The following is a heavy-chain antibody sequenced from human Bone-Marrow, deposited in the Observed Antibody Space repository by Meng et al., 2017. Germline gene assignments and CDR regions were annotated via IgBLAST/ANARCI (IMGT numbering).Heavy chain of an antibody. CDR3: TRLRIVASDDWFDP. Sequence: GSSLKISCAASGFTFSGSAMHWVRQASVKGLEWVGRIRSKANSYATAYAASVKGRFTISRDDSKNTAYLQMNSLKTEDTAVYYCTRLRIVASDDWFDPWGQGTLVTVSS. CDR2: IRSKANSYAT. CDR1: GFTFSGSA. J-gene: IGHJ5*02. D-gene: IGHD5-12*01. V-gene: IGHV3-73*01.